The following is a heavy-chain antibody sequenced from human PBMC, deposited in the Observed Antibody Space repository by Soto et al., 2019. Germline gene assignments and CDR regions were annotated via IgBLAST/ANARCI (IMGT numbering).Heavy chain of an antibody. CDR3: AHRPTGWYLFDY. CDR1: GVSPRTNGAG. Sequence: QITLKESGPTVVKPTQTLTLTCTVSGVSPRTNGAGVGWIRQPPGEAPEWLALIYGNNDKRYSPSPNSRLTITKDASKNQVVLTMTNMDPVDTGTYYCAHRPTGWYLFDYWGQGTLVTVSS. J-gene: IGHJ4*02. V-gene: IGHV2-5*01. D-gene: IGHD6-19*01. CDR2: IYGNNDK.